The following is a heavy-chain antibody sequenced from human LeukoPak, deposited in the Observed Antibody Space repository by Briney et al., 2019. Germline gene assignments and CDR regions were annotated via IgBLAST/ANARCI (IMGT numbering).Heavy chain of an antibody. CDR2: ISYDGSNK. V-gene: IGHV3-30-3*01. CDR3: AKDYSSGSYYGDYYYGMDV. J-gene: IGHJ6*02. D-gene: IGHD1-26*01. CDR1: GFTFSSYA. Sequence: GRSLRLSCAASGFTFSSYAMHWVRQAPGKGLEWVAVISYDGSNKYYADSVKGRFTISRDNSKNTLYLQMNSLRAEDTAVYYCAKDYSSGSYYGDYYYGMDVWGQGTTVTVSS.